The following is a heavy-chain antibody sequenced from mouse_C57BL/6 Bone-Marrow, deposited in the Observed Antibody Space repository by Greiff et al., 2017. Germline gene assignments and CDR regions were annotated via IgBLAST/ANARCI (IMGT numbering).Heavy chain of an antibody. Sequence: VQLQQSGPELVKPGASVKISCKASGYSFTDYNMNWVKQSNGKSLEWIGVINPNYGTTSYNQKFKGKATLAVDQSSSTAYMQLNSLTSEASAVYYGARGGDGYYVFADWGQGTLVTVAA. V-gene: IGHV1-39*01. CDR2: INPNYGTT. CDR3: ARGGDGYYVFAD. D-gene: IGHD2-3*01. CDR1: GYSFTDYN. J-gene: IGHJ3*01.